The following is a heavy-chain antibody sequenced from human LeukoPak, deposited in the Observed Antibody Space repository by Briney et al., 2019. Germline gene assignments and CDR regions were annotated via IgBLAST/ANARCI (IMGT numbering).Heavy chain of an antibody. D-gene: IGHD3-16*01. CDR2: INTDTRGT. Sequence: GGSLRLSCAASGFTFSSYWMHWVRQAPGKGLVWVSIINTDTRGTYYADSVKGRFTISRDNAKNTLYLQMNSLRAEDTAVYYCARAGAYHFDNWGQGTLVTVSS. CDR1: GFTFSSYW. J-gene: IGHJ4*02. CDR3: ARAGAYHFDN. V-gene: IGHV3-74*01.